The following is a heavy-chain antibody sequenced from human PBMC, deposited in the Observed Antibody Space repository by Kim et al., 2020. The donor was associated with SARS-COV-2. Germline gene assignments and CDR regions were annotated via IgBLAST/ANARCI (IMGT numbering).Heavy chain of an antibody. J-gene: IGHJ5*01. V-gene: IGHV1-69*13. Sequence: SVKVSCKASGGTFSSYAISWVRQAPRQGPEWMGGIIPIFGTANYAQKVQGRVTITAYESTSTAYMELSSLRSEDKRLHYCPRDFGRYGSGRSYITDNWF. D-gene: IGHD3-10*01. CDR2: IIPIFGTA. CDR1: GGTFSSYA. CDR3: PRDFGRYGSGRSYITDNWF.